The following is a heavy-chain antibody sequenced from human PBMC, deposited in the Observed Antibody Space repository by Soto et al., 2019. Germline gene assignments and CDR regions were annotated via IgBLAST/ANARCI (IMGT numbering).Heavy chain of an antibody. D-gene: IGHD3-10*01. CDR3: AKDKFTMVRRGGGSYYYGMDV. CDR1: GFTFSSYG. J-gene: IGHJ6*02. Sequence: QVQLVESGGGVVQPGRSLRLSCAASGFTFSSYGMHWVRQAPGKGLEWVAVISYDGSNKYYADSVKGRFTISRDNSKNTLYLQMNSRRAEDTAVYYCAKDKFTMVRRGGGSYYYGMDVWGQGTTVTVSS. CDR2: ISYDGSNK. V-gene: IGHV3-30*18.